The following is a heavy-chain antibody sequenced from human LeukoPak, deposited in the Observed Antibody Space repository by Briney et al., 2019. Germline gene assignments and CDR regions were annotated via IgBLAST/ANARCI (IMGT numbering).Heavy chain of an antibody. J-gene: IGHJ6*03. CDR2: INHSGGT. V-gene: IGHV4-34*01. D-gene: IGHD5-12*01. Sequence: SETLSLTCAVYGGSFSGYYWSWIRQPPGKGLEWIGEINHSGGTNYNPSLKSRVTISVDTSKNQFSLKLSSVTAADTAVYYCAGGYSRLGLLRDYYYYYMDVWGKGTTVTVSS. CDR3: AGGYSRLGLLRDYYYYYMDV. CDR1: GGSFSGYY.